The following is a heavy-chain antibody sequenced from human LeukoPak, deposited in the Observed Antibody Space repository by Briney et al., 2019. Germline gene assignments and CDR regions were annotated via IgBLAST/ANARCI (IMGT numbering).Heavy chain of an antibody. Sequence: SGGSLRLSCAASGFTFSNAWMSWVRQAPGKGLEWVGRIKSKTDGGTTDYAAPVKSRFTISRDDSKNTLYLQMNSLKTEDTAVYYCTTDCHGGGRCYWDGAFDIWGQGTMVTVSS. CDR3: TTDCHGGGRCYWDGAFDI. CDR2: IKSKTDGGTT. V-gene: IGHV3-15*01. CDR1: GFTFSNAW. J-gene: IGHJ3*02. D-gene: IGHD2-15*01.